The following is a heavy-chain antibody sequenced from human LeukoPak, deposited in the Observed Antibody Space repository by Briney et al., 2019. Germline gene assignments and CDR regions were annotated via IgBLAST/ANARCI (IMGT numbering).Heavy chain of an antibody. J-gene: IGHJ6*02. CDR2: IIPIFGTA. V-gene: IGHV1-69*13. CDR1: AYTFTNFR. D-gene: IGHD1-26*01. CDR3: ARDPFVGAIPSPGSYYYYGMDV. Sequence: SVKVSCKTSAYTFTNFRIHWVRQAPGQGLEWMGGIIPIFGTANYAQKFQGRVTITADESTSTAYMELSSLRSEDTAVYYCARDPFVGAIPSPGSYYYYGMDVWGQGTTVTVSS.